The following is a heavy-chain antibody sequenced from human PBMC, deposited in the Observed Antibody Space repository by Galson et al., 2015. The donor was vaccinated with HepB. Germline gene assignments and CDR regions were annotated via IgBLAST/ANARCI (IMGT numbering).Heavy chain of an antibody. J-gene: IGHJ6*02. CDR1: GGTFSSYA. CDR2: IIPIFGTA. CDR3: ARRGGSGSYYYYYGMDV. V-gene: IGHV1-69*13. Sequence: SVKVSCKASGGTFSSYAISWVRQAPGQGLEWMGGIIPIFGTANYAQKFQGRVTIIADESTSTAYMELSSLRSEDTAVYYCARRGGSGSYYYYYGMDVWGQGTTVTASS. D-gene: IGHD3-10*01.